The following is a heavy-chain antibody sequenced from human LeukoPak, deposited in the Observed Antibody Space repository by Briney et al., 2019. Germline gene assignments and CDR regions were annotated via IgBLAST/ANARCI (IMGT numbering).Heavy chain of an antibody. CDR1: GFTFSSYA. V-gene: IGHV3-23*01. J-gene: IGHJ4*02. CDR2: ISGSGGST. CDR3: AKEPHPGAIIGHTFDY. Sequence: SGGSLRLSCAASGFTFSSYAMSWVRQAPGKGLEWVSAISGSGGSTYYADSVKGRFTISRDNSKNTLYLQMNSLRAEDTAVYYCAKEPHPGAIIGHTFDYWGQGTLVTVSS. D-gene: IGHD1-14*01.